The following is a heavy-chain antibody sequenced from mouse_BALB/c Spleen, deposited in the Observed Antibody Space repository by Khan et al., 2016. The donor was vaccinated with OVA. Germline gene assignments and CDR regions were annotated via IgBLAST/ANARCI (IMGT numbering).Heavy chain of an antibody. D-gene: IGHD2-3*01. V-gene: IGHV5-6*01. CDR3: ARQPGYYEGSAMDY. J-gene: IGHJ4*01. CDR1: GFTFSSYG. CDR2: ISSGGSYT. Sequence: EVELVESGGDLVKPGGSLKLSCAASGFTFSSYGMSWVRQTPDKRLEWVAAISSGGSYTYSPDSLKARFTISRDNAKNTLSLQMSSLKSEETAIYYEARQPGYYEGSAMDYGGQGTSVTVSS.